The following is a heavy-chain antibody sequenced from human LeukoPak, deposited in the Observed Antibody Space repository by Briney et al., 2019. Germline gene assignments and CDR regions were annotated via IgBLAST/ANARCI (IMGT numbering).Heavy chain of an antibody. J-gene: IGHJ6*04. CDR1: GGTFSSYA. Sequence: GSSVKVSCKASGGTFSSYAISWVRQAPGQGLEWMGGIIPIFGTANYAQKFQGRVTITADESTSTAYMELSSLRSEDTAVYYCARGQGGYSYGYVGYYYGMDVWGKGTRSPSPQ. D-gene: IGHD5-18*01. V-gene: IGHV1-69*01. CDR3: ARGQGGYSYGYVGYYYGMDV. CDR2: IIPIFGTA.